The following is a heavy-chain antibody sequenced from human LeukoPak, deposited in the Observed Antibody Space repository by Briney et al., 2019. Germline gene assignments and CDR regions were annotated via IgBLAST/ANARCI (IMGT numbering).Heavy chain of an antibody. CDR2: IYTSGST. V-gene: IGHV4-61*02. CDR3: ARAPRDYDILTGYPDV. Sequence: SQTLSLTCTVSGGSISSGSYYWSWIRQPAGKGLEWIGRIYTSGSTNYNPSLKSRVTISVDTSKNQFSLKLSSVTAADTAVYYCARAPRDYDILTGYPDVWGKGTTVTVSS. D-gene: IGHD3-9*01. CDR1: GGSISSGSYY. J-gene: IGHJ6*04.